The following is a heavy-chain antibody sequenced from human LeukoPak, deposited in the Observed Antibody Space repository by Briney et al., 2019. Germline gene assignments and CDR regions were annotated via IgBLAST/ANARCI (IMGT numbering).Heavy chain of an antibody. J-gene: IGHJ4*02. CDR3: ASLNSGSYSNFVDY. Sequence: PSETLSLTCTVSGGSISSSSYYWGWIRQPPGKGLEWIGSIYYSGSTYYNPSLKSRVTISVDTSKNQFSLKLSSVTAADTAVYYCASLNSGSYSNFVDYWGQGTLVTVSS. V-gene: IGHV4-39*01. CDR2: IYYSGST. D-gene: IGHD1-26*01. CDR1: GGSISSSSYY.